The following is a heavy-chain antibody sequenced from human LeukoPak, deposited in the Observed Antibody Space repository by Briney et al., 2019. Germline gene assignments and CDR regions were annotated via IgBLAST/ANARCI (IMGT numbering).Heavy chain of an antibody. CDR2: INHSGST. CDR1: GGSFSGYY. V-gene: IGHV4-34*01. Sequence: SETLSLTCAVYGGSFSGYYWSWIRQPPGKGLEWIGEINHSGSTDYNPSLKSRVTISVDTSKNQFSLKLSSVTAADTAVYYCARVGTGTTILLDYWGQGTLVTVSS. CDR3: ARVGTGTTILLDY. J-gene: IGHJ4*02. D-gene: IGHD1-1*01.